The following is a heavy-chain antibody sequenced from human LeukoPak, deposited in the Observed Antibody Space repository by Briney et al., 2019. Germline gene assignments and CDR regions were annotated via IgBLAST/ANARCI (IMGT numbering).Heavy chain of an antibody. Sequence: GGSLRLSCAASGFSFSTYWMHWVRQAPGKGLEWVANIKQDGSEKYFAGSVKGRFTISRDNAKSSLFLQMNSLRAEDTAVYYCTRLFESWGQGNRVSVFS. CDR1: GFSFSTYW. CDR3: TRLFES. J-gene: IGHJ4*02. CDR2: IKQDGSEK. V-gene: IGHV3-7*01.